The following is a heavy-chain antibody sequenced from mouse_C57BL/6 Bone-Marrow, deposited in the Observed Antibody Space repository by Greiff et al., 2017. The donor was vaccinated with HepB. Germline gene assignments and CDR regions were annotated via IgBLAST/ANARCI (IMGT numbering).Heavy chain of an antibody. CDR3: ARYDGYYVFDY. Sequence: QVQLQQPGAELVKPGASVKLSCKASGYTFTSYWMQWVKQSPGQGLEWIGEIDPSDSYNNYNQKFKGKATLTVDTSSSTAYMQFSSLTSEDSAVYYCARYDGYYVFDYWGQGTTLTVSS. V-gene: IGHV1-50*01. CDR2: IDPSDSYN. CDR1: GYTFTSYW. D-gene: IGHD2-3*01. J-gene: IGHJ2*01.